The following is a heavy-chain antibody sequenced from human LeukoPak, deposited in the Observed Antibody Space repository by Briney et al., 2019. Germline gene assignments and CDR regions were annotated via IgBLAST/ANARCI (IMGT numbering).Heavy chain of an antibody. CDR1: GFTFSDYY. CDR3: ARDSPRYDSSSYFTI. V-gene: IGHV3-11*01. Sequence: GGSLRLSCAASGFTFSDYYMSWIRQAPGKGLEWVSYISSSGSTIYYADSVKGRFTISRDNAKNSLYLQMNSLRAEDTAVYYCARDSPRYDSSSYFTIWGQGTLVTVSS. J-gene: IGHJ4*02. D-gene: IGHD3-22*01. CDR2: ISSSGSTI.